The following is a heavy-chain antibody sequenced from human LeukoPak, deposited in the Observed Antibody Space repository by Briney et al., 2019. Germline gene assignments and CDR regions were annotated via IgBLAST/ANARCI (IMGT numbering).Heavy chain of an antibody. J-gene: IGHJ4*02. CDR1: GFTVSSYG. CDR3: ARGPFGPEYYFDY. D-gene: IGHD3-10*01. CDR2: ISSNGGST. V-gene: IGHV3-64*01. Sequence: GGSLRLSCAASGFTVSSYGMHWVRQAPGKGLEYVSAISSNGGSTYYANSVKGRFTISRDNSKNTLYLQMGSLRAEDMAVYYCARGPFGPEYYFDYWGQGTLVTVSS.